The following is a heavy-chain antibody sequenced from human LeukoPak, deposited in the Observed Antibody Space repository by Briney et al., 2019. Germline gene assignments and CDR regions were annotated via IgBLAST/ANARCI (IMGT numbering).Heavy chain of an antibody. CDR1: GFTFSSYG. Sequence: PGGSLRLSCAASGFTFSSYGMHWVRQAPGKGLEWVAVISYDGSNKYYADSVKGRFTISRDNSKNTLYLQMNSLRAEDTAVYYCARDQDSGSYDGLDYWGQGTLVTVSS. CDR3: ARDQDSGSYDGLDY. V-gene: IGHV3-30*03. CDR2: ISYDGSNK. D-gene: IGHD1-26*01. J-gene: IGHJ4*02.